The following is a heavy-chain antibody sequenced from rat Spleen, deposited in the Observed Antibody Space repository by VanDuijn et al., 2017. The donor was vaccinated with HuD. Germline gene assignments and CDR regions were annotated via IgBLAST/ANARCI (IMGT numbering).Heavy chain of an antibody. CDR1: GFTFSNYD. CDR2: ISPSGGST. CDR3: ARHGPGSWYFDF. Sequence: EVQLVESGGGLVQPGRSLKLSCAASGFTFSNYDMAWVRQAPTKGLEWVASISPSGGSTYYRDSVKGRFTVSRDNAKNTVYLQMDSLRSEDTATYYCARHGPGSWYFDFWGPGTMVTVSS. J-gene: IGHJ1*01. V-gene: IGHV5S13*01. D-gene: IGHD5-1*01.